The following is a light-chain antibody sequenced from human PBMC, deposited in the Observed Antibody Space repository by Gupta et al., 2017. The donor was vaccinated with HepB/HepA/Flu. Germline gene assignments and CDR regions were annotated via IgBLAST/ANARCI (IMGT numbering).Light chain of an antibody. V-gene: IGKV4-1*01. CDR3: QQYYSTPA. CDR1: QSVLYSSNNNNY. J-gene: IGKJ1*01. Sequence: DIVLTQSPDSLAVSLGERATIQCKSSQSVLYSSNNNNYLAWYQQKPGQPPKLLIYWASTRESGVPDRFSGSGSGTDFTLTISSLQAEDVAVYYCQQYYSTPAFGQGTKVEIK. CDR2: WAS.